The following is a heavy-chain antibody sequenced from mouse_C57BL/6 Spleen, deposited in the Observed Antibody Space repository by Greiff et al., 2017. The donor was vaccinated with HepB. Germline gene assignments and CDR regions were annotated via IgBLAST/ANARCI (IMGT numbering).Heavy chain of an antibody. CDR2: IGPENGDT. CDR3: TSPMVTTSWFAY. V-gene: IGHV14-4*01. Sequence: EVKLMESGAELVRPGASVKLSCTASGFNIKDYYMHWVKQRPEQGLEWIGWIGPENGDTEYASKFQGKATITADTSSNTAYLPLSSLTSEDTAVYYCTSPMVTTSWFAYWGQGTLVTVSA. CDR1: GFNIKDYY. D-gene: IGHD2-2*01. J-gene: IGHJ3*01.